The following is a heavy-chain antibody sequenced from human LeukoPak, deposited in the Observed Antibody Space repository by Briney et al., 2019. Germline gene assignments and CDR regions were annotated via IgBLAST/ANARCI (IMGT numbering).Heavy chain of an antibody. CDR3: AREDFWSGSNWFDP. J-gene: IGHJ5*02. CDR1: GGSIRSYY. D-gene: IGHD3-3*01. V-gene: IGHV4-59*12. Sequence: SETLSLTCSVSGGSIRSYYWSWIRQPPGKGLEWIGYISYSGSTNYNPSLKSRVTISVDTSKNQFSLRLSSVTAADTAVYYCAREDFWSGSNWFDPWGQGTLVTVSS. CDR2: ISYSGST.